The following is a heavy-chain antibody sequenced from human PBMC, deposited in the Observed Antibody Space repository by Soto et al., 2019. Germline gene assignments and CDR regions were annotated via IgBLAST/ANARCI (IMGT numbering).Heavy chain of an antibody. D-gene: IGHD3-22*01. CDR2: IHAGNGNT. V-gene: IGHV1-3*01. CDR1: GYTFTRYA. CDR3: ARPTRYYYDSSGQSAWFDP. Sequence: ASVKVSCKASGYTFTRYAMHWLRQAPGQRLEWMGWIHAGNGNTKYSQKFQGRVTITTDTSTSTAYMELNSLRSEDTAVYYCARPTRYYYDSSGQSAWFDPWGQGTLVTVSS. J-gene: IGHJ5*02.